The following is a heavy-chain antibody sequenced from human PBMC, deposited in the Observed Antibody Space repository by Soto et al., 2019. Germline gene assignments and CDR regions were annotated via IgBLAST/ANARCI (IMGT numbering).Heavy chain of an antibody. CDR3: ARHNCSGGSCRGGMDV. Sequence: SETLSLTCTVSGGSTSSSSYYWGWIRQPPGKGLEWIGSIYYSGSTYYNPSLKSRVTISVDTSKNQFSLKLSSVTAADTAVYYCARHNCSGGSCRGGMDVWGQGTTVTVSS. J-gene: IGHJ6*02. D-gene: IGHD2-15*01. CDR1: GGSTSSSSYY. V-gene: IGHV4-39*01. CDR2: IYYSGST.